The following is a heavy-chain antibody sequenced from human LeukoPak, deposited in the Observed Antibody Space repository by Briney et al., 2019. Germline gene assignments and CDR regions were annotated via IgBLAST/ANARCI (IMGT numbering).Heavy chain of an antibody. J-gene: IGHJ4*02. Sequence: GGSLRLSCAASGFTFSSYGMHWVRQAPGKGLEWVAVISYDGSNKYYADSVKGRFTISRDNSKNTLYLQMNSLRAEDTAVYYCARAESLDGYNLVYWGQGTLVTVSS. CDR1: GFTFSSYG. CDR3: ARAESLDGYNLVY. V-gene: IGHV3-30*03. D-gene: IGHD5-24*01. CDR2: ISYDGSNK.